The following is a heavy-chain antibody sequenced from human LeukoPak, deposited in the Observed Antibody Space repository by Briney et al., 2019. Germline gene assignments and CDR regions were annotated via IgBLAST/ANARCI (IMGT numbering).Heavy chain of an antibody. Sequence: SSETLSLTCTVSGGSISSYYWSWIRQPPGKGLEWIGYIYYSGSTNYNPSLKSRVTISVDTSKNQFSLKLSSVTAADTAVYYCARRLYYDILTGYSVFDAFDIWGQGTMVTVSS. CDR2: IYYSGST. D-gene: IGHD3-9*01. CDR3: ARRLYYDILTGYSVFDAFDI. CDR1: GGSISSYY. V-gene: IGHV4-59*01. J-gene: IGHJ3*02.